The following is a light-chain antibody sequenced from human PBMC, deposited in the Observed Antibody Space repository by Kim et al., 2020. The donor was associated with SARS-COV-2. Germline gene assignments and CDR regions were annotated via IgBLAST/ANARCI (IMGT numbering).Light chain of an antibody. CDR2: DVS. CDR1: SSDVGGYNY. V-gene: IGLV2-14*01. Sequence: QSALTQPASVSGSPGQSITISCTGTSSDVGGYNYVSWYQQHPGKAPKLMIYDVSKRPSGVSNRCSGYKSVNTASLTISGLQAEDEADYYCSSYTSSSTWVFGGGTQLTVL. J-gene: IGLJ3*02. CDR3: SSYTSSSTWV.